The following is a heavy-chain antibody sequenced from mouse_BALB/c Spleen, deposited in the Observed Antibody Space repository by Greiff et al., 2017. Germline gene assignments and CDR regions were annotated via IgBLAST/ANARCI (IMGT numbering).Heavy chain of an antibody. Sequence: EVNVVESGGGLVQPGGSLRLSCATSGFTFTDYYMSWVRQPPGKALEWLGFIRNKANGYTTEYSASVKGRFTISRDNSQSILYLQMNTLRAEDSATYYCARGLPYYFDYWGQGTTLTVSS. CDR2: IRNKANGYTT. J-gene: IGHJ2*01. CDR1: GFTFTDYY. CDR3: ARGLPYYFDY. V-gene: IGHV7-3*02.